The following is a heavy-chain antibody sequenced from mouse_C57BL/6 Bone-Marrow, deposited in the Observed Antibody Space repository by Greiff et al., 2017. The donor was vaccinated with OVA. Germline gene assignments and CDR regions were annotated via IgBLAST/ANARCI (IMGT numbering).Heavy chain of an antibody. Sequence: EVKLQESGAELVRPGASVKLSCTASGFNIKDDYMHWVQQRPEQGLEWIGWIDPENGDPEYASQFQGKATITADTSSNTAYLQLSSLTSEDTAVYYCQRANGNYGGAMDYWGQGTSVTVSS. CDR3: QRANGNYGGAMDY. V-gene: IGHV14-4*01. CDR2: IDPENGDP. J-gene: IGHJ4*01. D-gene: IGHD2-1*01. CDR1: GFNIKDDY.